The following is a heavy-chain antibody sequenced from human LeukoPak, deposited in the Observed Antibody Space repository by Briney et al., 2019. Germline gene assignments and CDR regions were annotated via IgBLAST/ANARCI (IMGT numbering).Heavy chain of an antibody. D-gene: IGHD5-24*01. V-gene: IGHV3-23*01. J-gene: IGHJ4*02. CDR3: AKRGMTTIKEGFDY. CDR1: GFIFSTYA. CDR2: IGGSGGST. Sequence: GGSLRLSCAASGFIFSTYAMSWVRQAPGKGLEWVSAIGGSGGSTYYADSVKGRFTISRDNSKNTLHLQMNSLRAEDTAVYYCAKRGMTTIKEGFDYWGQGTLVTVSS.